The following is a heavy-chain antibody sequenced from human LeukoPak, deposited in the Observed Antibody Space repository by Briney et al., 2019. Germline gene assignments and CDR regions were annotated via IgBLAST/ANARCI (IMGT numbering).Heavy chain of an antibody. CDR3: AKRYYDFPLDY. V-gene: IGHV3-23*01. J-gene: IGHJ4*02. Sequence: GGSLRLSCAASGFTFSIYAMNWVRQAPGKGLEWVSSISANGGETHYADSVKGRFTISRDNSKNPLYLQINNPRVEDTAVYYCAKRYYDFPLDYWGQGTLVTVSS. D-gene: IGHD3-3*01. CDR2: ISANGGET. CDR1: GFTFSIYA.